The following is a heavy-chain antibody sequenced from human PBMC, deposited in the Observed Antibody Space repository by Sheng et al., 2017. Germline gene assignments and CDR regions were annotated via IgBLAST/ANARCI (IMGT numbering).Heavy chain of an antibody. CDR2: IYYSGST. CDR1: GGSFRTSIYY. CDR3: ARQGGTTTTRFFHYYMDV. Sequence: QVQLQESGPGMVKPSENLSLTCSVSGGSFRTSIYYWGWIRQPPGKGLEWIGSIYYSGSTYYNPSLKSRVTISVDTSKNQFSLRLSSVTAADTAVYYCARQGGTTTTRFFHYYMDVWGQGP. V-gene: IGHV4-39*07. J-gene: IGHJ6*03. D-gene: IGHD1-1*01.